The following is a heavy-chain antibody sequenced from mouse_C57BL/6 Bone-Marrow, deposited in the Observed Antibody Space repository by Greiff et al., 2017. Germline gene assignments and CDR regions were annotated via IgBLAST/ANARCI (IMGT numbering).Heavy chain of an antibody. CDR1: GFNIKDDY. J-gene: IGHJ1*03. CDR2: IDPENGDT. CDR3: TTYYGSSYWYFDV. V-gene: IGHV14-4*01. Sequence: VQLQQSGAELVRPGASVKLSCTASGFNIKDDYMHWVKQRPEQGLEWIGWIDPENGDTEYASKFQGKATITADTSSNTASLQLSSLTSEDTAVYYCTTYYGSSYWYFDVWGTGTTVTVSS. D-gene: IGHD1-1*01.